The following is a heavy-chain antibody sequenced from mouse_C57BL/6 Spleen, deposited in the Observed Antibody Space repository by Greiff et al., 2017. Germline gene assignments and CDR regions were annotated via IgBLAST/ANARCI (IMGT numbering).Heavy chain of an antibody. CDR2: IHPNSGST. V-gene: IGHV1-64*01. CDR1: GYTFTSYW. CDR3: AIDITAS. Sequence: VQLQQPGAELVKPGASVKLSCKASGYTFTSYWMHWVKQRPGKGLEWIGMIHPNSGSTKYNEKFKSKATLTVSQSSITAYMQLSSLTSEDAAVYNCAIDITASWGQGTSVTVSS. J-gene: IGHJ4*01. D-gene: IGHD1-1*01.